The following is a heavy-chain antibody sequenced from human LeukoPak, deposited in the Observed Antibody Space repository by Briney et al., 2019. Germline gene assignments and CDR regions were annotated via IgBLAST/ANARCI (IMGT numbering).Heavy chain of an antibody. D-gene: IGHD6-19*01. J-gene: IGHJ4*02. CDR1: GFTFSRYG. V-gene: IGHV3-30*02. CDR2: IRNDGSDK. Sequence: GGSLRLSCAASGFTFSRYGMHWVRQAPGKGLEWVAFIRNDGSDKYYADSVKGRFTISRDNSKNSLFLQMNSLRAEDTALYYCAAFSSGWYESFDYWGQGNLVTVSS. CDR3: AAFSSGWYESFDY.